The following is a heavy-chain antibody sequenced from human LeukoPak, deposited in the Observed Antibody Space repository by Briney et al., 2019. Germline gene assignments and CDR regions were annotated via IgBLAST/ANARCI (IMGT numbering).Heavy chain of an antibody. CDR2: ASHSGGA. CDR3: ATGAPRGMDV. V-gene: IGHV4-59*08. J-gene: IGHJ6*02. D-gene: IGHD4/OR15-4a*01. CDR1: GGSISSYY. Sequence: SETLSLTCSVSGGSISSYYCAWIRQPPGKGLEWIAYASHSGGATYNPSLKSRVTISLDTSKNQFSLKLRSVTAADTAVYYCATGAPRGMDVWGQGTTVTVSS.